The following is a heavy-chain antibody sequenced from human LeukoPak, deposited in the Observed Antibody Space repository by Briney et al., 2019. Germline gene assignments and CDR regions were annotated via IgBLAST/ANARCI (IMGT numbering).Heavy chain of an antibody. J-gene: IGHJ6*02. D-gene: IGHD3-16*02. Sequence: SETLSLTCTVSGGSISSYYWSWIRQPPGKGLEWIGSIYYSGSTYYNPSLKSRVTISVDTSKNQFSLKLSSVTAADTAVYYCARDSSQVITSGGVIVPNYYYGMDVWGQGTTVTVSS. CDR2: IYYSGST. CDR1: GGSISSYY. V-gene: IGHV4-59*01. CDR3: ARDSSQVITSGGVIVPNYYYGMDV.